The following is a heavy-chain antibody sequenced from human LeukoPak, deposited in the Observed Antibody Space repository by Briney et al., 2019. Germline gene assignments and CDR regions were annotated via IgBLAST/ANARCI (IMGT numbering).Heavy chain of an antibody. V-gene: IGHV3-43D*03. D-gene: IGHD2-2*01. CDR3: AKDGKVHYYYYYYMDV. J-gene: IGHJ6*03. CDR2: ISWDGGFT. Sequence: PGGSLRLSCAASGFTFDDYAMHWVRQAPGKGLEWVSLISWDGGFTYYADSVKGRFTVSRDNSKNSLYLQMNSLRAEDTALYYCAKDGKVHYYYYYYMDVWGKGTTVTVSS. CDR1: GFTFDDYA.